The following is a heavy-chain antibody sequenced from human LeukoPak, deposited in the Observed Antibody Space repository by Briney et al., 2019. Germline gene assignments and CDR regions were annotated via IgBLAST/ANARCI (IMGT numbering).Heavy chain of an antibody. CDR2: INHSGST. Sequence: SETLSLTCAVYGGSFSGYYWSWIRQPPGKGLEWIGEINHSGSTNYNPSLKSRVTISVDTSKNQFSLKLSSVTAADTAVYYCARGEVLFGESDYWGQGTLVTVSS. CDR1: GGSFSGYY. J-gene: IGHJ4*02. CDR3: ARGEVLFGESDY. D-gene: IGHD3-10*01. V-gene: IGHV4-34*01.